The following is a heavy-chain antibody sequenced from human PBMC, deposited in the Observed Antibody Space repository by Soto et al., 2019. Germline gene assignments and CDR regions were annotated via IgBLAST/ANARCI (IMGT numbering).Heavy chain of an antibody. D-gene: IGHD3-3*01. J-gene: IGHJ5*02. CDR2: IYYSGST. CDR1: GGSISSYY. V-gene: IGHV4-59*01. CDR3: ARDTTTYYDFWSGSIIGGFDP. Sequence: SETLSLTCTVSGGSISSYYWSGIRQPPGKGLVWIGYIYYSGSTNYNPSLKSRVTISVDTSKNQFSLKLSSVTAADTAVYYCARDTTTYYDFWSGSIIGGFDPWGQGTLVTVSS.